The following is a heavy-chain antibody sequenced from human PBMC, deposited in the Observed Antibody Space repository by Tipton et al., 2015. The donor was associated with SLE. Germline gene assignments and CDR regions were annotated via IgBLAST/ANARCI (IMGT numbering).Heavy chain of an antibody. V-gene: IGHV4-39*01. D-gene: IGHD6-19*01. J-gene: IGHJ4*02. Sequence: TLSLTCTVSVGSISSSSYYWGWIRQPPGKGLEWIGSIYYSGSTYYNPSLKSRVTISVDTSKNQFSLKLSSVTAADTAVYYCARQGQWPHFDYWGQGTLVTVSS. CDR2: IYYSGST. CDR3: ARQGQWPHFDY. CDR1: VGSISSSSYY.